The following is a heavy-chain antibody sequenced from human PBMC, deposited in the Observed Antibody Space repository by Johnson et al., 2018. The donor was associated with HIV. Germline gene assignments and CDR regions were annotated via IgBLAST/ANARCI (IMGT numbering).Heavy chain of an antibody. CDR1: GFTFSSYA. CDR2: ISYDGSNK. CDR3: AKAVGRQQLVQDAFDI. J-gene: IGHJ3*02. D-gene: IGHD6-13*01. Sequence: QVQLVESGGGVVQPGRSLRLSCAASGFTFSSYAMHWVRQAPGKGLEWVAVISYDGSNKYYADSVKVRFTISRDNSKNTLYLQMNSLRAEDTAVYYCAKAVGRQQLVQDAFDIWGQGTMVTVSS. V-gene: IGHV3-30-3*01.